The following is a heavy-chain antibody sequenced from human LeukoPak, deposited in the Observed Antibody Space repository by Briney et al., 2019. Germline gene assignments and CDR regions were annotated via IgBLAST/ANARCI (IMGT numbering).Heavy chain of an antibody. CDR1: GYSISSGYY. V-gene: IGHV4-38-2*01. Sequence: SETLSLTCAVSGYSISSGYYWGWIRQPPGKGLEWIGSIYHSGSTYYNPSLKSRVTISVDTSKNQSSLKLSSVTAADTAVYYCARGYSSSWYGVYWGQGTLVTVSS. CDR3: ARGYSSSWYGVY. D-gene: IGHD6-13*01. J-gene: IGHJ4*02. CDR2: IYHSGST.